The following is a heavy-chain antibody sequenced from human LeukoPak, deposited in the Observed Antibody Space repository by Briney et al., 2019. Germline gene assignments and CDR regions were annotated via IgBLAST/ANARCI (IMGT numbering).Heavy chain of an antibody. J-gene: IGHJ4*02. CDR2: TRYSGST. CDR1: GAAITNFY. CDR3: ARDTRSYDKSGFYYFDY. D-gene: IGHD3-22*01. V-gene: IGHV4-59*01. Sequence: PSETLSLTCPVSGAAITNFYWNWIRQPPGKGLEWIGYTRYSGSTNYNPSLKGRVTISIDTSKNQFSLKLSSVTAADTAVYYCARDTRSYDKSGFYYFDYWGQRTLVTVSS.